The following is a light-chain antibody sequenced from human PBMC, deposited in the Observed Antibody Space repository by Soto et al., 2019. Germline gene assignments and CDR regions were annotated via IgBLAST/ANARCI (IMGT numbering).Light chain of an antibody. V-gene: IGKV1-5*03. J-gene: IGKJ1*01. CDR1: QSISGW. CDR2: KAS. CDR3: QQYYSYFRT. Sequence: DIQKTQSPSALSTSIGDRVTITCRASQSISGWLAWYQQKPGKAPKLLIYKASSLESGVPSRFSGSGSGTDFTLTICSMQPDDFATYYCQQYYSYFRTFGQGTKV.